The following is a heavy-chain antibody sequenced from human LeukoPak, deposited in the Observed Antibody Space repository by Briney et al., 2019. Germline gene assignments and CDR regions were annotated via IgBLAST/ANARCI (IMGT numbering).Heavy chain of an antibody. Sequence: KPGGSLRLSCAASGFTFSTYSMSWVRQAPGKGREWVASINSGGSYKYYADSVKGRFTISRDNAKKSSYLQTNSLRAEDTAVYYCARALIDGNTPLDFWGQGHRVPVSS. CDR1: GFTFSTYS. J-gene: IGHJ4*02. CDR2: INSGGSYK. CDR3: ARALIDGNTPLDF. D-gene: IGHD4-23*01. V-gene: IGHV3-21*01.